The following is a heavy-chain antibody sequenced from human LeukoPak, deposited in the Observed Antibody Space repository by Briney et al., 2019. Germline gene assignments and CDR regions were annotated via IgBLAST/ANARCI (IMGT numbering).Heavy chain of an antibody. D-gene: IGHD3-10*01. CDR1: GGTFSSYA. Sequence: SVKVSCKASGGTFSSYAISWVRQAPGQGLEWMGRIIPIFGTANYAQKFQGRVTITTDEPTSTAYMELSSLRSEDTAVYYCARAWNYGSGSAFDYWGQGTLVTVSS. CDR2: IIPIFGTA. CDR3: ARAWNYGSGSAFDY. V-gene: IGHV1-69*05. J-gene: IGHJ4*02.